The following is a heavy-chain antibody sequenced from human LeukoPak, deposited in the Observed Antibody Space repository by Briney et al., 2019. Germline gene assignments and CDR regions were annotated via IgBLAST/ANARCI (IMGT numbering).Heavy chain of an antibody. CDR1: GYTFTNSD. Sequence: ASVRVSCKASGYTFTNSDINWVRQAPGQGLEWMGWMNPNSGTTGHAQKFQGRVTMTRNTSISTAYMELTSLRSDDTAVYYCARGLRVRLRQNSRNFHYNMDVWGQGTTVTVSS. CDR2: MNPNSGTT. D-gene: IGHD5-12*01. CDR3: ARGLRVRLRQNSRNFHYNMDV. J-gene: IGHJ6*02. V-gene: IGHV1-8*01.